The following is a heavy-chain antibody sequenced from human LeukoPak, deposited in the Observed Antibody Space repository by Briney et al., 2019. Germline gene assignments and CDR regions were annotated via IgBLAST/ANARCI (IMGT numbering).Heavy chain of an antibody. J-gene: IGHJ6*03. Sequence: PSETLSLTCAVSGGSISSGGYSWSWIRQPPGKGLEWIGYIYHSGSTYYNPSLKSRVTISVVRSKNQFSLKLSSVTAADTAVYYCARGRSHFYYYYYMDVWGKGTTVTVSS. CDR2: IYHSGST. CDR1: GGSISSGGYS. CDR3: ARGRSHFYYYYYMDV. V-gene: IGHV4-30-2*01. D-gene: IGHD6-6*01.